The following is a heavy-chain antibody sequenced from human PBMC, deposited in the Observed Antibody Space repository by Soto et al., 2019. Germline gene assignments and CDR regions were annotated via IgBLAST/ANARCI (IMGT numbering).Heavy chain of an antibody. CDR3: ARDLAFPYGSGTPGNYYYGMDV. D-gene: IGHD3-10*01. CDR1: GGSISSYY. CDR2: IYYSGST. J-gene: IGHJ6*02. V-gene: IGHV4-59*01. Sequence: SETLSLTCTVSGGSISSYYWSWIRQPPGKGLEWIGYIYYSGSTNYNPSLKSRVTISVDTSKNQFSLKLSSVTAADTAVYYCARDLAFPYGSGTPGNYYYGMDVWGQGTTVTVSS.